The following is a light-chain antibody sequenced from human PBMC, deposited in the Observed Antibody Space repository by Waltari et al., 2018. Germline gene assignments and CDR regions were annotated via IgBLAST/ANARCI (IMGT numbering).Light chain of an antibody. CDR3: CSYAGANLVI. J-gene: IGLJ2*01. V-gene: IGLV2-23*02. CDR1: RRDLGSFSL. Sequence: QSALTQPASVSGSPGQSIPISCTGTRRDLGSFSLVSWYHPPPGKAPKLIIYKVSERPSGVSDRFSGSKSGNTASLTISGLQTEDEADFYCCSYAGANLVIFGGGTKVTVL. CDR2: KVS.